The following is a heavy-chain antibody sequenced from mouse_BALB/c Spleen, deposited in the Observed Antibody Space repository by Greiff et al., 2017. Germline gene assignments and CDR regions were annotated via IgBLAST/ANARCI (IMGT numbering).Heavy chain of an antibody. CDR1: GYSFTSYY. D-gene: IGHD3-1*01. V-gene: IGHV1-66*01. CDR2: IFPGSGNT. J-gene: IGHJ2*01. Sequence: VQLQQSGPELVKPGASVKISCKASGYSFTSYYIHWVKQRPGQGLEWIGWIFPGSGNTKYNEKFKGKATLTADTSSSTAYMQLSSLTSEDSAVYFCARGGNGLLDYWGQGTTLTVSS. CDR3: ARGGNGLLDY.